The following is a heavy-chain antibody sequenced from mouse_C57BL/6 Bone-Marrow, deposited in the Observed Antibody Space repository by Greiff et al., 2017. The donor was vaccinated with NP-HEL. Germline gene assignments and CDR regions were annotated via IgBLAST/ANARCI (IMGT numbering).Heavy chain of an antibody. CDR1: GYTFTSYW. Sequence: QVHVKQPGAELVKPGASVKLSCKASGYTFTSYWMHWVKQRPGRGLEWIGRIDPNSGGTKSNEKFKSKATLTVDKPSSTAYMQLSSLTSEDSAVYYCARDDYDGYYAMDYWGQGTSVTVSS. J-gene: IGHJ4*01. D-gene: IGHD2-4*01. V-gene: IGHV1-72*01. CDR2: IDPNSGGT. CDR3: ARDDYDGYYAMDY.